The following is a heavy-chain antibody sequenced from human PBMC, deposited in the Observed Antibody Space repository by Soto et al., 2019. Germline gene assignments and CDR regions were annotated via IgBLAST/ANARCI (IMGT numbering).Heavy chain of an antibody. CDR1: GFTFSHDG. D-gene: IGHD3-10*01. CDR3: ARDTDYYVSGTNYDAFDM. CDR2: IKEDGSAI. J-gene: IGHJ3*02. V-gene: IGHV3-7*01. Sequence: PGGSLRLSFAASGFTFSHDGMSWFRQAPGKGPEWVANIKEDGSAIHYVDSVKGRFTIASDNAKNSLYLQMNSLRGEDTAVYYCARDTDYYVSGTNYDAFDMWGQGTMVTVSS.